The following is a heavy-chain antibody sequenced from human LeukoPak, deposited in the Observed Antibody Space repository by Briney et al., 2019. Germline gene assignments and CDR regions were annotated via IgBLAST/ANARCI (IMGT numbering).Heavy chain of an antibody. D-gene: IGHD4-17*01. Sequence: GGSLRLSCAASGFTFSSYGMHWVRQAPGKGLEWVAVIWEDGRNKYYADSVKGRFTISRDSPKNTLYLEMSSLRAEDTAVYYCAREWRLRYYFDYWGQGTLVTVSS. J-gene: IGHJ4*02. V-gene: IGHV3-33*08. CDR2: IWEDGRNK. CDR1: GFTFSSYG. CDR3: AREWRLRYYFDY.